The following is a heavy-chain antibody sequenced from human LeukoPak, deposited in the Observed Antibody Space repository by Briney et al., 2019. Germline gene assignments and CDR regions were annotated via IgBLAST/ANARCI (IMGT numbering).Heavy chain of an antibody. V-gene: IGHV3-23*01. Sequence: PGGSLRLSCAASGFTFSSYAMSWVRQAPGKGLEWVSAISGSGGSTYYADSVKGRFTISRDNSKNTLYLQMNSLRAEDTAVYYCARGGDGLRWELPADFDYWGQGTLVTVSS. CDR2: ISGSGGST. D-gene: IGHD1-26*01. CDR1: GFTFSSYA. CDR3: ARGGDGLRWELPADFDY. J-gene: IGHJ4*02.